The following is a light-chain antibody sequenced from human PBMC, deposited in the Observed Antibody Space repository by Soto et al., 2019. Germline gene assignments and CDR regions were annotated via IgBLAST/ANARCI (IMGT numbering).Light chain of an antibody. CDR1: QSVANR. Sequence: EIVMAQSPATLSVSPGERATLSCRASQSVANRLAWYQHTPGQAPRLLIYGATYRATGVPAKVSGSGSRTEFTLTITSLQSEEFALYDCQQYIDWHRTFGQGTKVDI. CDR3: QQYIDWHRT. J-gene: IGKJ1*01. V-gene: IGKV3-15*01. CDR2: GAT.